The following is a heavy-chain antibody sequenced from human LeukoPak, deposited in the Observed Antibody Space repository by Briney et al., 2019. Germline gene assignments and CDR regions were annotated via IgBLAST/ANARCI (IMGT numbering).Heavy chain of an antibody. J-gene: IGHJ6*02. CDR1: GGSISSYY. CDR2: IYYSGST. D-gene: IGHD6-13*01. Sequence: SETLSLTCTVSGGSISSYYWSWIRQLPGKGLEWIGYIYYSGSTNYNPSLKSRVTISVDTSKNQFSLKLSSVTAADAAVYYCARVWGAAAGTGTTNYGMDVWGQGTTVTVSS. V-gene: IGHV4-59*01. CDR3: ARVWGAAAGTGTTNYGMDV.